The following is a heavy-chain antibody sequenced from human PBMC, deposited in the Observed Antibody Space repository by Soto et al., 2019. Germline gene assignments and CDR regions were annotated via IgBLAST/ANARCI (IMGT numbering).Heavy chain of an antibody. Sequence: SETLSLTCAVYGGSFSGYYWSWIRQPPGKGLEWIGDVYHSGSTNYNPSLKSRLTISVDTSKNQFSLRLSSVTAADTAVYYCASNPRYYDILTGYYDHRSFDYWGQGTLVTVSS. CDR2: VYHSGST. J-gene: IGHJ4*02. V-gene: IGHV4-34*01. CDR3: ASNPRYYDILTGYYDHRSFDY. CDR1: GGSFSGYY. D-gene: IGHD3-9*01.